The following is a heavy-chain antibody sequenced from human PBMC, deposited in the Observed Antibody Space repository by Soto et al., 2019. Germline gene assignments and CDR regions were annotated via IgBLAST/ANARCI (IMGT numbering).Heavy chain of an antibody. CDR2: IIPIFGTA. D-gene: IGHD2-15*01. CDR3: ARGAYCSGGSCCSGSPRSTFDY. Sequence: QVQLVQSGAEVKKPGSSVKVSCKASGGTFSSYAISWVRQAPGQGLEWMGGIIPIFGTANYAQKFQGRVTMTADESTSTAYMELSSLRAEDTAVYYCARGAYCSGGSCCSGSPRSTFDYWCQGTLVTVSS. CDR1: GGTFSSYA. V-gene: IGHV1-69*01. J-gene: IGHJ4*02.